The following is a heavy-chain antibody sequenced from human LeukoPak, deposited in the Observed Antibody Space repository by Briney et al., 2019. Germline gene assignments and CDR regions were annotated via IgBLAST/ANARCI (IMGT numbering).Heavy chain of an antibody. D-gene: IGHD2-8*02. CDR2: INSRGRTM. J-gene: IGHJ4*02. CDR3: ARGYFWCPDY. CDR1: GFTFSSYE. V-gene: IGHV3-48*03. Sequence: PGGSLRPSCAASGFTFSSYEMNWVRQAPGKGLEWVAYINSRGRTMNYADSVKGRFTISRDNAKNSLYLQMNSLRAEDTAVYYCARGYFWCPDYWGQGALVTVSS.